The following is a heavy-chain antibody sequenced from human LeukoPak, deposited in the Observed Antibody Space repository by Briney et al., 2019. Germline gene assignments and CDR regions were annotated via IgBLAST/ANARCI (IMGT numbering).Heavy chain of an antibody. CDR2: ITSSSLTM. J-gene: IGHJ4*02. V-gene: IGHV3-48*04. D-gene: IGHD3-22*01. CDR1: GFTFSSYS. CDR3: ASSYYYDSSARY. Sequence: GGSLRLSCAASGFTFSSYSMNWVRQAPGRGLEWVSYITSSSLTMSHADSVKGRFTISRDNAKNSLYLQMNSLRAEDTAVYYCASSYYYDSSARYWGQGTLVTVSS.